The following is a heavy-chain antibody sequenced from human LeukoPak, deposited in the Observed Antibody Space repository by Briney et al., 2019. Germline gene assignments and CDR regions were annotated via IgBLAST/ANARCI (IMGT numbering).Heavy chain of an antibody. D-gene: IGHD1-14*01. J-gene: IGHJ6*03. CDR2: MNPNSGNT. CDR1: AYTFTSYD. Sequence: ASVMVSCKASAYTFTSYDINWVRQATGQGLEWMGWMNPNSGNTGYAQKFQGRVTMTRNTSISTAYMELSSLRSEDTAVYYCARGPGYYYYYYMDVWGKGTTVTVSS. CDR3: ARGPGYYYYYYMDV. V-gene: IGHV1-8*01.